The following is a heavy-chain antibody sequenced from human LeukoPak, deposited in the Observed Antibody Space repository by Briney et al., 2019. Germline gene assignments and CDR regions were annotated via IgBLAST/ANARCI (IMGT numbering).Heavy chain of an antibody. J-gene: IGHJ5*02. V-gene: IGHV3-23*01. CDR3: ARGPLCTTASCYTSGHLDP. CDR2: ISGSGGST. CDR1: GFTFSNYA. D-gene: IGHD2-2*02. Sequence: PGGSLRLSCAASGFTFSNYATSWVRQAPGKGLEWVSAISGSGGSTYYADSVKGRFTISRDNSTTTLFLQMNSLRAEDTAVYYCARGPLCTTASCYTSGHLDPWGQGTLVTVSS.